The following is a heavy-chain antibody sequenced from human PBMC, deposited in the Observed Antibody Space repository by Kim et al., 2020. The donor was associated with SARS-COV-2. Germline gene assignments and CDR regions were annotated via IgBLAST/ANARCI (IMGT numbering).Heavy chain of an antibody. V-gene: IGHV4-39*01. CDR1: YY. D-gene: IGHD3-9*01. J-gene: IGHJ5*02. Sequence: YYWGWIGQPPGKGLEWIGSIYYSGSTYYNPSLKSRVTISVDTSKNRFSLKLSSVTAADTAVYYCARTPDHYDILTGYYFGWFDPWGQGTLAT. CDR2: IYYSGST. CDR3: ARTPDHYDILTGYYFGWFDP.